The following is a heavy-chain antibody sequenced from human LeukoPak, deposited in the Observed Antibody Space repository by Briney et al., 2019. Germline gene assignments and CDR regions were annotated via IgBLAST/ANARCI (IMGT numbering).Heavy chain of an antibody. D-gene: IGHD6-13*01. V-gene: IGHV4-39*01. CDR1: GGSISSSSYY. CDR3: ARHLLAAAGTDFDY. CDR2: IYYSGST. Sequence: PSETLSLTCTVSGGSISSSSYYWGWIRQPPGKGLEWIGSIYYSGSTYYNPSLKSRVTISVDTSKNQFSLKLSSVTAADTAVYYCARHLLAAAGTDFDYWGQGTLVTVSS. J-gene: IGHJ4*02.